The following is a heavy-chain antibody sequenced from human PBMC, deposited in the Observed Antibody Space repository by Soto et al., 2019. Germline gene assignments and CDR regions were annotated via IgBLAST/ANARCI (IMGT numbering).Heavy chain of an antibody. Sequence: GGSLRLSCAASGFTFSSYGMHWVRQAPGKGLEWVAVIWYDGSNKYYADSVKGRFTISRDNSKNTLYLQMNSLRAEDTAVYYCARDSDYSNLYYYGMDVWGQGTTVTVSS. V-gene: IGHV3-33*01. J-gene: IGHJ6*02. CDR2: IWYDGSNK. D-gene: IGHD4-4*01. CDR1: GFTFSSYG. CDR3: ARDSDYSNLYYYGMDV.